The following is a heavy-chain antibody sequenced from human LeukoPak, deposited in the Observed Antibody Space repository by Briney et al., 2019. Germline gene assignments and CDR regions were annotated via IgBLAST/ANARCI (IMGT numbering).Heavy chain of an antibody. CDR2: ISSSSSYI. D-gene: IGHD6-13*01. CDR1: GFTFSSYA. Sequence: PGGSLRLSCAASGFTFSSYAMSWVRQAPGKGLEWVSSISSSSSYIYYADSVKGRFTISRDNAKNSLYLQMNSLRAEDTAVYYCARAGVAAADYWGQGTLVTVSS. CDR3: ARAGVAAADY. J-gene: IGHJ4*02. V-gene: IGHV3-21*01.